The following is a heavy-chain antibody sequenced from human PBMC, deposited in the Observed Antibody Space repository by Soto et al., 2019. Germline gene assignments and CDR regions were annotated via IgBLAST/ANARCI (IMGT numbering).Heavy chain of an antibody. CDR1: GFTFSSYG. CDR3: ARVGGSSGPYWYFDL. J-gene: IGHJ2*01. CDR2: IWYDGSNK. V-gene: IGHV3-33*01. Sequence: QVQLVESGGGVVQPGRSLRLSCAASGFTFSSYGMHWVRQAPGKGLEWVAVIWYDGSNKYYADSVKGRFTISRDNSKNTLYLQMNSLRAEDTAVYYSARVGGSSGPYWYFDLWGRGTLVTVSS. D-gene: IGHD3-22*01.